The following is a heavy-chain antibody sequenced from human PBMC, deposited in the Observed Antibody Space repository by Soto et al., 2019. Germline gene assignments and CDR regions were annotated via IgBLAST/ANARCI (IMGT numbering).Heavy chain of an antibody. V-gene: IGHV1-24*01. J-gene: IGHJ6*02. CDR3: ARAMGPFGRLRWDIVLVPAADYYYYGMDV. CDR1: GYTLTELS. Sequence: ASVKVSCKVSGYTLTELSMHWVRQAPGKGLEWMGGFDPEDGETIYAQKFQGRVTMTRDTSTSTVYMELSSLRSEDTAVYYCARAMGPFGRLRWDIVLVPAADYYYYGMDVWGQGTTVTVSS. CDR2: FDPEDGET. D-gene: IGHD2-2*01.